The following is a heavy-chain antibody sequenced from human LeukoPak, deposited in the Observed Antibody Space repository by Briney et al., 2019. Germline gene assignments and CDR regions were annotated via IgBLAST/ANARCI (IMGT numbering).Heavy chain of an antibody. V-gene: IGHV1-18*01. CDR2: ISACNGNT. CDR1: GYTFTSCG. Sequence: ASVKVSCKASGYTFTSCGISWVRQAPGQGLEWMGWISACNGNTNYAQKFQGRVTMTRDTSISTAYMELSRLRSDDTAVYYCARGSQLGITIFGVVIDFDYWGQGTLVTVSS. D-gene: IGHD3-3*01. CDR3: ARGSQLGITIFGVVIDFDY. J-gene: IGHJ4*02.